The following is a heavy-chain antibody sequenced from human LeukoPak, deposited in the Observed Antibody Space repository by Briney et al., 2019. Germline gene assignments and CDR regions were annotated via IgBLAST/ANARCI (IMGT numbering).Heavy chain of an antibody. J-gene: IGHJ3*02. CDR3: GRGSSSGSFDI. D-gene: IGHD3-10*01. CDR2: IYTSGGT. V-gene: IGHV4-61*02. CDR1: GGSITNLDYY. Sequence: PSETLSLTCTVSGGSITNLDYYWTWIRQPAGKRLEWIGRIYTSGGTNYNPSLKSRVTMSVDRSKNEISLHLASLTAADTALYCAGRGSSSGSFDIWGPGTFVTVSS.